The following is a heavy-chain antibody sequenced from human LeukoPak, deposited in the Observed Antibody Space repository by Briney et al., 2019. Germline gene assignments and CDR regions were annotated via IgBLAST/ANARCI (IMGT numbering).Heavy chain of an antibody. CDR1: GASVSSSSYY. Sequence: SETLPLTCTVSGASVSSSSYYWGWIRQPPGKGLEWIGSIYYSGSTYYNPSLKSRVTISVDTSKNQFSLKVRSVTAADTAVYFCARELPIFDWAGHGFDYWGQGTLVTVSS. D-gene: IGHD3-9*01. CDR2: IYYSGST. J-gene: IGHJ4*02. V-gene: IGHV4-39*07. CDR3: ARELPIFDWAGHGFDY.